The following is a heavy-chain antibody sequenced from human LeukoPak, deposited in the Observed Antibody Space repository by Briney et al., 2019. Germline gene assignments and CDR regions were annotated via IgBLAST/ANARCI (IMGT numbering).Heavy chain of an antibody. CDR1: GFTFSIYY. J-gene: IGHJ5*02. Sequence: GGSLRLSCGASGFTFSIYYMSWIRQAPGEGLEWVSYIDTTGSKTEYADSVKGRVTISRDNAKNSLYLQMNSLRAEDTAVYYCARDWAPFNENWFDPWGQGTLVTVSS. V-gene: IGHV3-11*06. CDR2: IDTTGSKT. D-gene: IGHD1-1*01. CDR3: ARDWAPFNENWFDP.